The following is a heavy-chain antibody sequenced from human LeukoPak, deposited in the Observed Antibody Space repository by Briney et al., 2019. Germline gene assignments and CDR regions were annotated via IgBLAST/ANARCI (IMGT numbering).Heavy chain of an antibody. Sequence: ASVKVSCKAAGYTFTGYYMFWVRQAPGQGLEWMGRINPNSGGANYAQKFQGRVTMTRDTSISTAYMELSRLTSDDTAVYYCARDAISRGIIDYWGQGSLVTVSS. CDR1: GYTFTGYY. CDR3: ARDAISRGIIDY. D-gene: IGHD3-10*01. J-gene: IGHJ4*02. CDR2: INPNSGGA. V-gene: IGHV1-2*06.